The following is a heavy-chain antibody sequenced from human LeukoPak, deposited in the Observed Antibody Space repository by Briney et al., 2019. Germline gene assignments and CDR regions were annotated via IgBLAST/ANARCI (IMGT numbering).Heavy chain of an antibody. Sequence: ASVKVSCKASGYTFTGYYMHWVRQAPGQGLEWMGWMNPNIGNTGYAQKFQGRVTITRNTSISTAYMELSSLRSEDTAVYYCARGRCVGSTSCYYFDYWGQGTLVTVSS. CDR2: MNPNIGNT. CDR1: GYTFTGYY. J-gene: IGHJ4*02. D-gene: IGHD2-2*01. CDR3: ARGRCVGSTSCYYFDY. V-gene: IGHV1-8*03.